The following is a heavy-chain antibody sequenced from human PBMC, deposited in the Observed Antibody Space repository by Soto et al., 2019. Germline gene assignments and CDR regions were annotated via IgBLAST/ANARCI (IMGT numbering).Heavy chain of an antibody. V-gene: IGHV6-1*01. CDR1: GDSVSSNSAV. CDR2: TYYRSKWYY. J-gene: IGHJ4*01. D-gene: IGHD1-26*01. CDR3: ARGEQYSGRIFDY. Sequence: SQTLSLTCAITGDSVSSNSAVWICVSQSPSRCLEWLGRTYYRSKWYYEYAVSVRGRITINPDTSKNQYSLQLNSVTPEDTAVYFCARGEQYSGRIFDYWGQGTLVTVS.